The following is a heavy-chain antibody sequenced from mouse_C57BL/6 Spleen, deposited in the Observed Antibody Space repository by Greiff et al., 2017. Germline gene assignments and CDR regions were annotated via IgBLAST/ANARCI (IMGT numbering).Heavy chain of an antibody. CDR3: ARGRFITTVVPYAMDY. CDR1: GFSLTSYG. J-gene: IGHJ4*01. D-gene: IGHD1-1*01. Sequence: QVQLKQSGPGLVQPSQSLSITCTVSGFSLTSYGVHWVRQSPGKGLELLGVIWSGGSTDYNAAFISRLSISKDNSKSQVFFKMNSLQADDTAIYYCARGRFITTVVPYAMDYWGQGTSVTVSS. CDR2: IWSGGST. V-gene: IGHV2-2*01.